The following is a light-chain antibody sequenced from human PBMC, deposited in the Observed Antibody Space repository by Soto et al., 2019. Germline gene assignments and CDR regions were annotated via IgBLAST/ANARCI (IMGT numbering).Light chain of an antibody. CDR1: QNIRTY. V-gene: IGKV1-39*01. CDR2: AAS. Sequence: DIQMTQSPRFLSASVGDRVTITCRASQNIRTYLTWYQQKPGKGPTVLIYAASTLQRGVPSRFSGSTTGTDFTLTITGLQPEDSATYYCQQTLSVPRTFGLGTKV. J-gene: IGKJ1*01. CDR3: QQTLSVPRT.